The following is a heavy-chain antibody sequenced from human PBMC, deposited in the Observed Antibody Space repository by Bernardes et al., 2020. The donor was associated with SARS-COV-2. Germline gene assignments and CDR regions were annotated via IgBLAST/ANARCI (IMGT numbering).Heavy chain of an antibody. D-gene: IGHD6-19*01. Sequence: GGSLRLSCAASGFTFSSYGMHWVRQAPGKGLEWVAVIWYDGSNKYYADSVKGRFTISRDNSKNTLYLQMNSLRAEDTAVYYCARNVAGEWGFDYWGQGTLVTVSS. CDR2: IWYDGSNK. J-gene: IGHJ4*02. V-gene: IGHV3-33*01. CDR3: ARNVAGEWGFDY. CDR1: GFTFSSYG.